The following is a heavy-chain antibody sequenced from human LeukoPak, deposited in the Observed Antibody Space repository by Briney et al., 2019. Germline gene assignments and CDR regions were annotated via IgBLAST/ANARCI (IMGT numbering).Heavy chain of an antibody. D-gene: IGHD2-15*01. V-gene: IGHV1-2*06. J-gene: IGHJ4*02. CDR3: AREENCSGGSCYYY. CDR1: GYTFTAYY. Sequence: ASVKVSCKASGYTFTAYYIHWVRQAPGQGLEWMGRINPNSGGTNCAKNFQGRVTMTRDTSITTAYMELNKLTSDDTAVYYCAREENCSGGSCYYYWGQGTLVTVSS. CDR2: INPNSGGT.